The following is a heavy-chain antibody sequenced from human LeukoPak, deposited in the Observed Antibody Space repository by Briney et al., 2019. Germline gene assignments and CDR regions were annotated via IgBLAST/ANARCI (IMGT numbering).Heavy chain of an antibody. D-gene: IGHD3-10*01. Sequence: GGSLRLSCAASGFTFSSYWMHWVRQAPGKGLVWVSRINSDGSSTSYADSVKGRFTISRDNAKNTLYLQMNSLRAEDTAVYYCYGSGSYLVANYYYYMDVWGKGTTVTVSS. J-gene: IGHJ6*03. CDR2: INSDGSST. CDR1: GFTFSSYW. CDR3: YGSGSYLVANYYYYMDV. V-gene: IGHV3-74*01.